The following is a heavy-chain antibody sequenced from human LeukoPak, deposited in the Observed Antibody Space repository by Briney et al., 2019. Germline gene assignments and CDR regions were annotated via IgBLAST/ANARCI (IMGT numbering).Heavy chain of an antibody. Sequence: PGGSLRLSCAASGFTFSSYWMSWVRQAPGKGLEWVSNIKQDGSEKYYVDSVKGRFTISRDNAKNSLYLQMNSLRAEDTAVYYCARDYEYYDFWSGFDYWGQGTLVTVSS. CDR1: GFTFSSYW. CDR3: ARDYEYYDFWSGFDY. CDR2: IKQDGSEK. D-gene: IGHD3-3*01. J-gene: IGHJ4*02. V-gene: IGHV3-7*01.